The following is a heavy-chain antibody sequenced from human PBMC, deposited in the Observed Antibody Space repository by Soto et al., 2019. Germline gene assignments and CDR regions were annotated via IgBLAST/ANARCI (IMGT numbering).Heavy chain of an antibody. J-gene: IGHJ4*02. Sequence: QLQLQESGPGLVKPSETLSLTCSVSDDSINSDKYYWGWIRQPPGKGLGWIGSVYYRGNAYYNPSPQTRVTISLDKSKSQFSLKLNSVTAADSAVYFCARLEGLATISYYFDFWGPGALVTVSS. D-gene: IGHD3-9*01. CDR1: DDSINSDKYY. V-gene: IGHV4-39*01. CDR2: VYYRGNA. CDR3: ARLEGLATISYYFDF.